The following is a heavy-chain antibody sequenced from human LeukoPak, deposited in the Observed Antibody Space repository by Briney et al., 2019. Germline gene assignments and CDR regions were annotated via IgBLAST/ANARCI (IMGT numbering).Heavy chain of an antibody. CDR2: INPSGGST. Sequence: GASVKVSCKASGYTFTSYYMHWVRQAPGQGLEWMGIINPSGGSTSYAQKFQGRVTMTRDTSTSTVYMELSSLRSEDTAVYYCARHDYDSSGVFPHSFDYWGQGTLVTVSS. CDR3: ARHDYDSSGVFPHSFDY. D-gene: IGHD3-22*01. CDR1: GYTFTSYY. J-gene: IGHJ4*02. V-gene: IGHV1-46*01.